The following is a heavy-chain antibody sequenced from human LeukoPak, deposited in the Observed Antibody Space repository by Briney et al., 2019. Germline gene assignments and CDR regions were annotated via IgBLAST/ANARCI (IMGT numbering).Heavy chain of an antibody. CDR1: GFSFRDYY. D-gene: IGHD6-13*01. J-gene: IGHJ4*02. Sequence: PGGSLRLSCAASGFSFRDYYMSWIRQAPGKGLEWLSYISGSGTTIAYADPVKGRFTISRDNAKNSLYLQMSGLGAEDTAVYYCVRDIIAPGSFLYFDFWGPGTLVSVSS. CDR2: ISGSGTTI. CDR3: VRDIIAPGSFLYFDF. V-gene: IGHV3-11*01.